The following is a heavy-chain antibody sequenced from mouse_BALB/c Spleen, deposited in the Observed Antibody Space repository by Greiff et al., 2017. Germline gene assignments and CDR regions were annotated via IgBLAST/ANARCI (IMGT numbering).Heavy chain of an antibody. CDR3: ARSLTTALYAMDY. D-gene: IGHD1-2*01. V-gene: IGHV1S56*01. CDR1: GYTFTSYY. CDR2: IYPGNVNT. J-gene: IGHJ4*01. Sequence: QVQLQQSGPELVKPGASVRISCKASGYTFTSYYIHWVKQRPGQGLEWIGWIYPGNVNTKYNEKFKGKATLTADKSSSTAYMQLSSLTSEDSAVYFCARSLTTALYAMDYWGQGTSVTVSS.